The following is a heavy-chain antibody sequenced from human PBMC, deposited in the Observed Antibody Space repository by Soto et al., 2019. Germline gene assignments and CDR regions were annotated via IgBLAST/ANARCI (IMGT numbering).Heavy chain of an antibody. CDR2: ISAYNGNT. CDR3: ARAIYDYIWGSYRSVDY. J-gene: IGHJ4*02. Sequence: GASVKVSCKASGYTFTSYGISWVRQAPGQGLEWMGWISAYNGNTNYAQKLQGRVTMTTDTSTSTAYMELRSLRSDDTAVYYCARAIYDYIWGSYRSVDYWGQGTLVTVSS. CDR1: GYTFTSYG. V-gene: IGHV1-18*01. D-gene: IGHD3-16*02.